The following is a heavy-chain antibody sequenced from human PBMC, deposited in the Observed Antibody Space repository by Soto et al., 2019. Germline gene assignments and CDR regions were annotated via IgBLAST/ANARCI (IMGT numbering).Heavy chain of an antibody. V-gene: IGHV2-5*01. D-gene: IGHD6-13*01. CDR2: IYWNDGK. CDR1: GFSLSTSGVG. Sequence: QITLKESGPTLVKPTQTLTLTCTFSGFSLSTSGVGVGWIRQPPGKALEWLALIYWNDGKRYSPTLKSRLTITKDTSKNQVVITMTNMDPVDTATYYCAHRAIAAAGTIGGSYYCDYWGQGTLVTVSS. J-gene: IGHJ4*02. CDR3: AHRAIAAAGTIGGSYYCDY.